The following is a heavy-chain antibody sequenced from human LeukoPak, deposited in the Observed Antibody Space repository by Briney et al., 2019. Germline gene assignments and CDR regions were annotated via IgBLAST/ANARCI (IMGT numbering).Heavy chain of an antibody. D-gene: IGHD2-2*01. J-gene: IGHJ6*02. V-gene: IGHV3-21*01. CDR3: ARALGYCSSTSCPPHMDV. Sequence: GGSLRLSCAASGFTFSSYSMNWVRQAPGKGLEWVSSISSSSGYIYYADSVKGRFTISRDNAKNSLYLQMNSLRAEDTAVYYCARALGYCSSTSCPPHMDVWGQGTTVTVSS. CDR2: ISSSSGYI. CDR1: GFTFSSYS.